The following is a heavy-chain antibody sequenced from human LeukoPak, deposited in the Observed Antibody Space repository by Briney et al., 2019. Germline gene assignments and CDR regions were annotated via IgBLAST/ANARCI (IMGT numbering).Heavy chain of an antibody. CDR1: GFTVSNNY. V-gene: IGHV3-66*01. CDR2: IYGGGST. D-gene: IGHD4-17*01. J-gene: IGHJ3*02. Sequence: PGGSLRLSCAASGFTVSNNYMSWVRQAPGKGLEWVSVIYGGGSTYYADSVKGRFTISRDNSKNTLYLQMNSLRVEDTAMYFCARDPNGDYIGSFDMWGRGTMVSVSS. CDR3: ARDPNGDYIGSFDM.